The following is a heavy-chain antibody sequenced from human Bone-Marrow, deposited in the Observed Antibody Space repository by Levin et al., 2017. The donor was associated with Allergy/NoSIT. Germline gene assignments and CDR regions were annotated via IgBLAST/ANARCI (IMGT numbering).Heavy chain of an antibody. V-gene: IGHV3-9*01. CDR1: GFTFDDYA. D-gene: IGHD2-15*01. Sequence: PGGSLRLSCAASGFTFDDYAMHWVRQAPGKGLEWVSGISWNSGSRGYADSVKGRFTISRDNAKNSLYLQMNSLRPKDTALYYCARDKRAATPYYLDDWGQGTLVTVSS. CDR2: ISWNSGSR. CDR3: ARDKRAATPYYLDD. J-gene: IGHJ4*02.